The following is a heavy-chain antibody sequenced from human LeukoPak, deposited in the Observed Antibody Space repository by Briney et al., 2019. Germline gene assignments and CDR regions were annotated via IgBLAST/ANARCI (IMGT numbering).Heavy chain of an antibody. CDR3: ARGTCQLFHSGMDV. CDR2: INAGNGDT. Sequence: GASVKVSCRASRYTFTSYAMHWVRQAPGQRLEWMGWINAGNGDTKYSQKFQGRVTITRDTSASTAYMELSSLRSEDTAIYYCARGTCQLFHSGMDVWGQGTTVTVSS. J-gene: IGHJ6*02. D-gene: IGHD1-1*01. V-gene: IGHV1-3*01. CDR1: RYTFTSYA.